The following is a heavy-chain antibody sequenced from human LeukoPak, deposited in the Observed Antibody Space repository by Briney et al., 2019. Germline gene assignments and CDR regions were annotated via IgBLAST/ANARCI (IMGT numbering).Heavy chain of an antibody. CDR2: IYSTGIT. D-gene: IGHD1-7*01. CDR3: ARDRDWNYWFDP. V-gene: IGHV4-4*07. J-gene: IGHJ5*02. Sequence: PSETLSLTCTVSGGSIKSYYWNCIRQPAAKGLEWIGRIYSTGITNYNPSLKSRVTMSVDSSKNQFSLKLRSVTAADTAVYHCARDRDWNYWFDPWGRGIPVLVSS. CDR1: GGSIKSYY.